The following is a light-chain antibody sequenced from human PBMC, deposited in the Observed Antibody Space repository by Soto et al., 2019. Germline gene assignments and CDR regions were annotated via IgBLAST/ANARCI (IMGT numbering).Light chain of an antibody. CDR1: QSISDH. CDR3: QQSYNSRT. CDR2: AAS. Sequence: DIQMTQSPSTLSASVGDRGIITCRASQSISDHLNWYQHKPGKAPKLLIYAASRLQSGVPSRFSGSGIGTDFTLTITSLQPEDFASYFCQQSYNSRTFGQGTKVEV. J-gene: IGKJ1*01. V-gene: IGKV1-39*01.